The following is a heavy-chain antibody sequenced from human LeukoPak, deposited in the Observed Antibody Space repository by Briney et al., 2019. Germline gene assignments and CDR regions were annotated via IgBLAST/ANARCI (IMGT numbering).Heavy chain of an antibody. Sequence: GGSLRLPCAASGFTFSSYGMHWVRQAPGKGLEWVAVIWYDGSNKYYADSVKGRFTISRDNSKNTLYLQMNSLRAEDTAVYYCARDAGYSYGYGTHFDYWGQGTLVTVSS. CDR2: IWYDGSNK. D-gene: IGHD5-18*01. CDR1: GFTFSSYG. V-gene: IGHV3-33*01. CDR3: ARDAGYSYGYGTHFDY. J-gene: IGHJ4*02.